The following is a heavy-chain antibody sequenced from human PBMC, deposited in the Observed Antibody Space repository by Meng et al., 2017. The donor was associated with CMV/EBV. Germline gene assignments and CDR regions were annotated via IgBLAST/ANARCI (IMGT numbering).Heavy chain of an antibody. J-gene: IGHJ4*02. D-gene: IGHD5-12*01. CDR3: ARGKREYSGYDWQFDY. CDR2: ISYDGSNE. CDR1: GCTFSSYV. Sequence: GCTFSSYVMHWLRQAPGKGLGWVAVISYDGSNENYADSMKGRFTISRDNSKNTLYLQKNSLRAEDTAVYYCARGKREYSGYDWQFDYWGQGALVTVSS. V-gene: IGHV3-30-3*01.